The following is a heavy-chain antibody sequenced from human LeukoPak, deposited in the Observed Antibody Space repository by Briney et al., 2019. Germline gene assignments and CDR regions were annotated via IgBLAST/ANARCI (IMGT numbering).Heavy chain of an antibody. CDR3: ASPSMVRGVDYYYYYGMDV. D-gene: IGHD3-10*01. J-gene: IGHJ6*02. Sequence: GESLKISCKGSGYSFTSYWIGWVRQMPGKGLEWMGIIYPGDSDTRYSLSFQGQVTISADKSISTAYLQWSSLKASDTAMYYCASPSMVRGVDYYYYYGMDVWGQGTTVTVSS. CDR1: GYSFTSYW. CDR2: IYPGDSDT. V-gene: IGHV5-51*01.